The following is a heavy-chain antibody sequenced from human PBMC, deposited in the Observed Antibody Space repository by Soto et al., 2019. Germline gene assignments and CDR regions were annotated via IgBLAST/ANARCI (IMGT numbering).Heavy chain of an antibody. CDR3: ARDLEMATHVGTANAFDI. CDR2: IYYSGST. J-gene: IGHJ3*02. V-gene: IGHV4-30-4*01. Sequence: PSETLSLTCTVSGGSISSGGYYWSWIRQPPGKGLEWIGYIYYSGSTYYNPSLKSRVTISVDTSKNQFSLKLSSVTAADTAVYYCARDLEMATHVGTANAFDIWGQGTMVTVSS. CDR1: GGSISSGGYY. D-gene: IGHD5-12*01.